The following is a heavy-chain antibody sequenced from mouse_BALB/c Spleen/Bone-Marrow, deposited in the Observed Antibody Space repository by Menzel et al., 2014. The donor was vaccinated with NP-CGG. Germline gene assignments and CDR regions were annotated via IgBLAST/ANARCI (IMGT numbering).Heavy chain of an antibody. CDR1: GFTFTASY. J-gene: IGHJ4*01. CDR3: ARFPMDY. Sequence: EVQGVESGGGLVQPGGSLGLSCTPSGFTFTASYMSWVRQPPGKALEWLAFLRNKAYGYTTEYSASVRGRFTISRDNSQSILDLQMNTRRAEDSATYYRARFPMDYWGQGTSVTGSS. V-gene: IGHV7-3*02. CDR2: LRNKAYGYTT.